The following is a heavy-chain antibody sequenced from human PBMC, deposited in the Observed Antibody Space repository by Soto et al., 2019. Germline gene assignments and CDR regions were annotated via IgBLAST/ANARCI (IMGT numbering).Heavy chain of an antibody. D-gene: IGHD3-22*01. J-gene: IGHJ1*01. V-gene: IGHV3-30-3*01. CDR3: AGGSGYYYRPEYFQH. CDR1: GFTFSSYA. Sequence: QVQLVESGGGVVQPGRSLRLSCAASGFTFSSYAMHWVRQAPGKGLEWVAVISYDGSNKYYADSVKGRFTISRDNSKNTLYLQMNSLRAEDTAVYYCAGGSGYYYRPEYFQHWGQGTLVTVSS. CDR2: ISYDGSNK.